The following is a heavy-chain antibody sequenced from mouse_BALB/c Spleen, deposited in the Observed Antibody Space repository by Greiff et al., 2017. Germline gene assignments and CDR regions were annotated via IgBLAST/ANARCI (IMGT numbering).Heavy chain of an antibody. Sequence: VQLQQSGAELAKPGASVKMSCKASGYTFTSYWMHWVKQRPGQGLEWIGYINPSTGYTEYNQKFKDKATLTADKSSSTAYMQLSSLTSEDSAVYYCARWASPYGYDYWGQGTTLTVSS. CDR2: INPSTGYT. CDR3: ARWASPYGYDY. D-gene: IGHD2-2*01. J-gene: IGHJ2*01. V-gene: IGHV1-7*01. CDR1: GYTFTSYW.